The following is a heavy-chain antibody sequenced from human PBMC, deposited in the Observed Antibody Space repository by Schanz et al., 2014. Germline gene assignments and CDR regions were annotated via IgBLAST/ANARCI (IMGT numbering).Heavy chain of an antibody. CDR2: IRYDGSSK. Sequence: HVQLVESGGGVVQPGGSLRLSCAASGFTFSSSSMHWVRQAPGKGLEWVAFIRYDGSSKYYADSVRGRFTISRDDSKNTLYLQMNSLRPEDTAVYYCAKEDRTHSSDYVYWGQGTLVTVSS. CDR3: AKEDRTHSSDYVY. J-gene: IGHJ4*02. V-gene: IGHV3-30*02. D-gene: IGHD3-22*01. CDR1: GFTFSSSS.